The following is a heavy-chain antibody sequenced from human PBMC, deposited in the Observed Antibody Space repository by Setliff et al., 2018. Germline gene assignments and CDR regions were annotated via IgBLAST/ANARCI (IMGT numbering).Heavy chain of an antibody. V-gene: IGHV4-39*07. Sequence: PSETLSLTCTVSGDSISSSTYHWGWIRQSPGKGLEWFGEINHSGSGDYNPSFKGRVTISVDTSKKQFSLTLTSVTAADTALYYCRQAVVGRDVFDIWGQGTVVTVSS. D-gene: IGHD1-1*01. CDR2: INHSGSG. CDR3: RQAVVGRDVFDI. CDR1: GDSISSSTYH. J-gene: IGHJ3*02.